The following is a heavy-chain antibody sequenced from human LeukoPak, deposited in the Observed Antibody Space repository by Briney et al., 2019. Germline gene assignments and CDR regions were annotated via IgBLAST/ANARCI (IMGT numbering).Heavy chain of an antibody. J-gene: IGHJ3*02. CDR3: AKNPGQWLVAGDGFDI. D-gene: IGHD6-19*01. CDR1: GFTFSSYW. Sequence: PGGSLRLSCAASGFTFSSYWMSWVRQAPGKGREWVANIKQDGSEKNYVDSVKGRFTISRDNAKNSLYLQMNSLRAEDTAVYYCAKNPGQWLVAGDGFDIWGQGTMVTVSS. V-gene: IGHV3-7*03. CDR2: IKQDGSEK.